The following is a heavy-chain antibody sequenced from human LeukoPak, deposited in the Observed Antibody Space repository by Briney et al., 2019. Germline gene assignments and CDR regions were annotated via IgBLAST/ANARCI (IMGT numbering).Heavy chain of an antibody. CDR1: GFTFSSYG. J-gene: IGHJ4*02. D-gene: IGHD6-19*01. CDR2: IWYDGSNK. Sequence: PRGSLRLSCAASGFTFSSYGMHWVRQAPGKGLEWVAVIWYDGSNKYYADSVKGRFTISRDNSKNTLYLQMNSLRAEDTAVYYCARTQRRQYSSGWKGGYYFDYWGQGTLVTVSS. V-gene: IGHV3-33*01. CDR3: ARTQRRQYSSGWKGGYYFDY.